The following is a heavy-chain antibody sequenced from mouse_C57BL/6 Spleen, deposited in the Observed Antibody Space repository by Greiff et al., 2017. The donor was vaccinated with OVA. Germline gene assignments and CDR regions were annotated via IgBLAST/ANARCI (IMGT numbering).Heavy chain of an antibody. D-gene: IGHD2-3*01. CDR3: AIHDGYYVLLFDY. CDR2: IHPSDSDT. CDR1: GYTFTSYW. V-gene: IGHV1-74*01. J-gene: IGHJ2*01. Sequence: VKLQQPGAELVKPGASVKVSCKASGYTFTSYWMHWVKQRPGQGLEWIGRIHPSDSDTNYNQKFKGKATLTVDKSSSTAYMQLSSLTSEDSAVYYCAIHDGYYVLLFDYWGQGTTLTVSS.